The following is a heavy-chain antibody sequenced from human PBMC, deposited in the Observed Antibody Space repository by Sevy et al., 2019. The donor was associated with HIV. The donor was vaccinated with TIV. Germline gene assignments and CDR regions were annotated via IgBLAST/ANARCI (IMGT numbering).Heavy chain of an antibody. J-gene: IGHJ4*02. Sequence: GGSLRLSCAASGFTFSKYSMSWVRQPPGKGLEWVSTLSFGCGEINYADSVKGRFTISRDNSKSSVYLQMNNLRPEDTAVYYCAREGCTKPHDYWGQGTLGTV. CDR3: AREGCTKPHDY. CDR2: LSFGCGEI. V-gene: IGHV3-23*01. CDR1: GFTFSKYS. D-gene: IGHD2-8*01.